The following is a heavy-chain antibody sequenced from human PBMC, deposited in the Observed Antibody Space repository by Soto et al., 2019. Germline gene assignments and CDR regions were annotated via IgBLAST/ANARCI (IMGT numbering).Heavy chain of an antibody. Sequence: EVQLLESGGGLVQPGGSLRLSCAASGFTFSSYAMSWVRQAPGKGLEWVSAISGSGGSTYYADSVKGRFTISRDNSKNTLYLQMNSLRAEDTAVYYCAKEVDDFWSGYYSYFDYWGQGTLVTVSS. CDR3: AKEVDDFWSGYYSYFDY. J-gene: IGHJ4*02. CDR2: ISGSGGST. CDR1: GFTFSSYA. V-gene: IGHV3-23*01. D-gene: IGHD3-3*01.